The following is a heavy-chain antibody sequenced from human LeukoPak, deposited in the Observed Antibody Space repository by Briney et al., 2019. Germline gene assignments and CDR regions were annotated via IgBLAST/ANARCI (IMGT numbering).Heavy chain of an antibody. CDR2: INHSGST. V-gene: IGHV4-34*01. CDR3: GRGQWEIRFDP. Sequence: ASETLSLTCAVYGGSFSGYYWSWIRQPPGKGLKWIGEINHSGSTNYNPSLKSRVTISVDTSKNQCSLKLNPVTAADTAVYYCGRGQWEIRFDPWGQGTLVTVSS. CDR1: GGSFSGYY. J-gene: IGHJ5*02. D-gene: IGHD1-26*01.